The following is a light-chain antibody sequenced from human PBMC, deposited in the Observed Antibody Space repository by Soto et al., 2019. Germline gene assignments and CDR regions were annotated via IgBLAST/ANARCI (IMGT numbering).Light chain of an antibody. Sequence: QSALTQPASVSGSPGQSIIISCTGTSSDIGNYNYVSWYQQHPGKAPKLMIYDVSHRPSGVSNRFSGSKSGNTASLTISGLQSEDEADYYCSSYTTIATLYVFGTGTKVTVL. CDR2: DVS. V-gene: IGLV2-14*03. J-gene: IGLJ1*01. CDR3: SSYTTIATLYV. CDR1: SSDIGNYNY.